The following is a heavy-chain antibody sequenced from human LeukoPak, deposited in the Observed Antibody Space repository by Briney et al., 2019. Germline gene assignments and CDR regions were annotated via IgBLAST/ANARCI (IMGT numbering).Heavy chain of an antibody. J-gene: IGHJ5*02. CDR1: GGTFSSYA. CDR3: ARGIAARRPEFDP. V-gene: IGHV1-69*13. D-gene: IGHD6-6*01. Sequence: ASVKVSRKASGGTFSSYAISWVRQAPGQGLEWMGGIIPIFGTANYAQKFQGRVTITADESTSTAYMELSSLRSEDTAVYYCARGIAARRPEFDPWGQGTLVTVSS. CDR2: IIPIFGTA.